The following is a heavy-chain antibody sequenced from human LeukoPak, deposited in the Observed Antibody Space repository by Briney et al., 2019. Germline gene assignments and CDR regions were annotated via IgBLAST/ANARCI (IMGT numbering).Heavy chain of an antibody. V-gene: IGHV3-30*18. CDR2: ISYDGSNE. Sequence: GGSLRLSCAASGFTFSSYGMHWVRQAPGKGLEWVAVISYDGSNEYYADSVKGRFTTSRDNSKNALYLQMNSLRAEDTAVYYCAKMAMLQRPIFDYWGQGTLVTVSS. CDR1: GFTFSSYG. CDR3: AKMAMLQRPIFDY. D-gene: IGHD2-2*01. J-gene: IGHJ4*02.